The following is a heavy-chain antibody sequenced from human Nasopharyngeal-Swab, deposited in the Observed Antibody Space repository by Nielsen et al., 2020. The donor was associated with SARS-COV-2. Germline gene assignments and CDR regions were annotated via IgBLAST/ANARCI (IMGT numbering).Heavy chain of an antibody. CDR2: IYYSGST. CDR3: ARFDWLGLFDY. D-gene: IGHD3-9*01. Sequence: SETLSLTCTVSGGSISSGDYYWSWIRQPPGKGLEWIGYIYYSGSTYYNPSLKSRVTISVDTSKNQFSLKLSSVTAADTAVYYCARFDWLGLFDYWGQGTLVTVSS. J-gene: IGHJ4*02. CDR1: GGSISSGDYY. V-gene: IGHV4-30-4*01.